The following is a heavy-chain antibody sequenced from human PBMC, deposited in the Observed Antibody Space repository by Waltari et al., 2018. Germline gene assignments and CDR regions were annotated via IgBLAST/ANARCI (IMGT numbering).Heavy chain of an antibody. CDR3: TREDDGNDSGAFDL. CDR1: GFAFRTYA. V-gene: IGHV3-49*04. CDR2: IRSNDYAGGT. Sequence: EVQLVESGGDMVQSGRSLRLSCTGSGFAFRTYAIHWVRQAPGKGLEWVGCIRSNDYAGGTSYAASVGGTFTISRDDTKRTAYLQMNALQTDDSATYYCTREDDGNDSGAFDLWGQGTLVTVSS. J-gene: IGHJ3*01. D-gene: IGHD5-12*01.